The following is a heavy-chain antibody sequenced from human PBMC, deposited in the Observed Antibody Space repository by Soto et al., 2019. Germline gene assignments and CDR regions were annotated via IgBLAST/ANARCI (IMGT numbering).Heavy chain of an antibody. Sequence: GASVKVSCKASGYTFTSYDINWVRQATGQGLEWMGWMSAYNGNTNYAQKLQGRVTMTTDTSTSTAYMELRSLRSDDTAVYYCARVGVLRYFGRPNAFDIWGQGTMVTVSS. J-gene: IGHJ3*02. CDR3: ARVGVLRYFGRPNAFDI. CDR2: MSAYNGNT. D-gene: IGHD3-9*01. V-gene: IGHV1-18*01. CDR1: GYTFTSYD.